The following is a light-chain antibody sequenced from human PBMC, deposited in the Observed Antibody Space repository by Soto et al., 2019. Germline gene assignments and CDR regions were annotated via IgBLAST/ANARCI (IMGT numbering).Light chain of an antibody. J-gene: IGKJ1*01. CDR1: QSVSSGY. CDR2: DAS. CDR3: QRYGTSPQT. V-gene: IGKV3D-20*01. Sequence: EIVLTQTPATLSLSPGERATLSCGASQSVSSGYIAWYQQKPGLAPRLLIFDASRRATGIPDRFSGSGSGTDFTLTISRLETEDFEVYYCQRYGTSPQTFGQGTKVEIK.